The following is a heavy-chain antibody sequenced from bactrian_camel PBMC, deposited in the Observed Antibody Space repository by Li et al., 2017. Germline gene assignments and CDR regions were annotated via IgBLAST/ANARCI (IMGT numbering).Heavy chain of an antibody. V-gene: IGHV3S1*01. CDR1: ASTAYTYSGYC. CDR2: IDPDGRTT. J-gene: IGHJ4*01. CDR3: ATETDRCLLHRLWYNY. D-gene: IGHD3*01. Sequence: HVQLVESGGGSVQAGGSLRLSCTTSASTAYTYSGYCWAWFRQAPGKEREGVSGIDPDGRTTYAASVRGRFTISKDDAKNTLYLQMNSLKPEDTGIYYCATETDRCLLHRLWYNYWGQGTQVTVS.